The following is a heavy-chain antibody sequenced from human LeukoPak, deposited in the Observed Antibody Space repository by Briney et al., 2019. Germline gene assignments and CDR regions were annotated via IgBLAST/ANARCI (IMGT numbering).Heavy chain of an antibody. CDR2: ISAYNGNT. J-gene: IGHJ6*03. CDR1: GYTFTSYG. CDR3: ARGISSYYYYYMDV. V-gene: IGHV1-18*01. Sequence: ASVKVSCKASGYTFTSYGISWVRQAPGQGLEWMGWISAYNGNTNYAQKLQGRVTMTTDTSTSTAYKELRSLRSDDTAVYYCARGISSYYYYYMDVWGKGTTVTVSS. D-gene: IGHD6-6*01.